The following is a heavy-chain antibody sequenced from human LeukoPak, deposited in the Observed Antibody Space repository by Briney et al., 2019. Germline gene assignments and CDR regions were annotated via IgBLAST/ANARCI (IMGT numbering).Heavy chain of an antibody. CDR3: TTGLTF. Sequence: GGSLRLSCAASGFTFNYAWMSWVRQTPGKGLEWLGRINTKSDGGTTDYAAPVKGRFTISRDDSKNTVYLQMNSLNTDDTAVYYCTTGLTFWGQGTLVTVSS. CDR2: INTKSDGGTT. V-gene: IGHV3-15*01. J-gene: IGHJ4*02. CDR1: GFTFNYAW. D-gene: IGHD2/OR15-2a*01.